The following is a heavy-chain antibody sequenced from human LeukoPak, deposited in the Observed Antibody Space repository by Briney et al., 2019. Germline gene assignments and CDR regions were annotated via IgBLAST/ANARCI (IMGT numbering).Heavy chain of an antibody. D-gene: IGHD5-24*01. CDR3: ARASRDGYNQNFDH. CDR2: IYPGGSET. J-gene: IGHJ4*02. V-gene: IGHV5-51*01. Sequence: GESLKISCKGLGYSFSSYWNAWVRQRPGKGLEWMGIIYPGGSETRYDPSFQGQVTISADSSASTAYLQWSSLRASDTAMYYCARASRDGYNQNFDHWGQGTLVTVSS. CDR1: GYSFSSYW.